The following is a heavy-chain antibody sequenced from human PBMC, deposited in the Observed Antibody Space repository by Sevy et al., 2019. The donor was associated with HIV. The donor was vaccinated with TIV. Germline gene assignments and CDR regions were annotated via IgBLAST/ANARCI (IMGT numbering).Heavy chain of an antibody. Sequence: GGSLRLSCAASGFSFRSYWMTWVRQAPGKGLEWVANINRDESATNCVGSVKRRFTIFRDNAKNLLYLQMNSLRVDDTAVYYCVTDDRPSGWLFDFWGPGTQVTVSS. V-gene: IGHV3-7*01. CDR2: INRDESAT. CDR1: GFSFRSYW. J-gene: IGHJ4*02. CDR3: VTDDRPSGWLFDF. D-gene: IGHD6-19*01.